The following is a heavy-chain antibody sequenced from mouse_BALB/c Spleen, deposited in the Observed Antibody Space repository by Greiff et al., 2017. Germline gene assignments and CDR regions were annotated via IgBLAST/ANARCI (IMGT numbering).Heavy chain of an antibody. J-gene: IGHJ1*01. V-gene: IGHV14-1*02. Sequence: EVQLQQSGAELVRPGALVKLSCKASGFNIKDYYMHWVKQRPEQGLEWIGWIDPENGNTIYDPKFQGKASITADTSSNTAYLQLSSLTSEDTAVYYCARWGNWDWYFDVWGAGTTVTVSS. D-gene: IGHD4-1*01. CDR3: ARWGNWDWYFDV. CDR1: GFNIKDYY. CDR2: IDPENGNT.